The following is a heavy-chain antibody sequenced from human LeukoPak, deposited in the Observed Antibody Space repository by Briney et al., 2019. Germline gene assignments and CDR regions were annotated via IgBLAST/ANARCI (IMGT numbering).Heavy chain of an antibody. CDR1: GYTFTGYY. D-gene: IGHD2/OR15-2a*01. Sequence: ASVKVSCKASGYTFTGYYMHWVRQGPGQGLEWMGWINPNSGGTNYAQKFQGRVTVTRDTSISTAYMELSSLRSDDTAVYYCARTRGSHISMAYLDYWGQGTLVTVSS. CDR3: ARTRGSHISMAYLDY. V-gene: IGHV1-2*02. CDR2: INPNSGGT. J-gene: IGHJ4*02.